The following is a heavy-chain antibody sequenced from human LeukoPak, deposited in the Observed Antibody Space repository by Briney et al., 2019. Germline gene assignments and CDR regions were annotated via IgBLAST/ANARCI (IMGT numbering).Heavy chain of an antibody. V-gene: IGHV3-30-3*01. Sequence: GRSLRLSCAASGFTFSSYAMHWVRQAPGKGLERVAVISYDGSNKYYADSVKGRFTISRDNSKNTLYLQMNSLRAEDTAVYYCARGSGIVVVITLLNFDYWGQGTLVTVSS. CDR2: ISYDGSNK. J-gene: IGHJ4*02. CDR3: ARGSGIVVVITLLNFDY. CDR1: GFTFSSYA. D-gene: IGHD3-22*01.